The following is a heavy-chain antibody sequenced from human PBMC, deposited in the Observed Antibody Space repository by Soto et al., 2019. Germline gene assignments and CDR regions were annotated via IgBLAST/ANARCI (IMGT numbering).Heavy chain of an antibody. CDR1: GYPLTAKY. V-gene: IGHV1-2*02. D-gene: IGHD6-13*01. CDR3: AKGGSSGTEWFDP. CDR2: SNPSSGGT. Sequence: QVQLVQSGAEVKKPGASVKVSCKASGYPLTAKYLHWVRQAPGQGLEWMGWSNPSSGGTKEAQKFRGRVTMTRDTSIRAAYMELSRLKSDDTAVYYCAKGGSSGTEWFDPWGHGTLGTVSS. J-gene: IGHJ5*02.